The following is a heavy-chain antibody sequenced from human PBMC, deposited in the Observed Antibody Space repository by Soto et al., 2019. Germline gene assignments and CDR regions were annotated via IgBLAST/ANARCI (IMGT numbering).Heavy chain of an antibody. V-gene: IGHV3-21*01. CDR1: GFTFSSYS. D-gene: IGHD3-22*01. CDR2: ISSSSSYI. CDR3: ASDTHDYYDSSGYYLPFDY. J-gene: IGHJ4*02. Sequence: GGSLRLSCAASGFTFSSYSMNWVRQAPGKGLKWASSISSSSSYIYYADSVKGRFTISRDNAKNSLYLQMNSLRAEDTAVYYCASDTHDYYDSSGYYLPFDYWGQGALVTVSS.